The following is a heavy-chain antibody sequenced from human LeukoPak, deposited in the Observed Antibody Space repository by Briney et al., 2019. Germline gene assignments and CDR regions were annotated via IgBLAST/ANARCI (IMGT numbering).Heavy chain of an antibody. CDR3: ARDFRYRAFDI. J-gene: IGHJ3*02. CDR2: ISTSSNTI. Sequence: GGYLRLSCAASGFTFSSYEMNWVRQAPGKGLEWVSYISTSSNTIYYADSVKGRFTLSRDNAKNSLYLQMNSLRAEDTAVYYCARDFRYRAFDIWGQGTMVTVSS. D-gene: IGHD2-2*02. CDR1: GFTFSSYE. V-gene: IGHV3-48*03.